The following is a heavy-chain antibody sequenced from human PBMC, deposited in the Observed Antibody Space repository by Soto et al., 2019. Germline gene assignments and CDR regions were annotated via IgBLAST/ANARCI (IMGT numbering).Heavy chain of an antibody. D-gene: IGHD6-13*01. J-gene: IGHJ5*02. CDR3: ANGGSSWTEWSDP. Sequence: GPSVKVSCKASGYPLTAKYLHWVRQAPGQGLEWMGWINPSSGGTKEAQKFRGRVTMTRDTSISAAYMELSRLTSDDTAVYYCANGGSSWTEWSDPWGQGALVTVSS. CDR1: GYPLTAKY. V-gene: IGHV1-2*02. CDR2: INPSSGGT.